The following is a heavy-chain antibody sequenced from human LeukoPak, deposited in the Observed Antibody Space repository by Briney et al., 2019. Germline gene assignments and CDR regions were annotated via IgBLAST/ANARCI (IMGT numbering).Heavy chain of an antibody. CDR3: AGSFCGNINCYLDS. CDR1: GYTFTGYY. V-gene: IGHV1-2*02. D-gene: IGHD2-21*01. Sequence: ASVKVSCKASGYTFTGYYIHWVRQAPGQGLEWMGWINPNSGATNYAQKFQGRVTMTRDTSISTAYMELSSLRSDDTAVYYCAGSFCGNINCYLDSWGQGTLVTASS. CDR2: INPNSGAT. J-gene: IGHJ4*02.